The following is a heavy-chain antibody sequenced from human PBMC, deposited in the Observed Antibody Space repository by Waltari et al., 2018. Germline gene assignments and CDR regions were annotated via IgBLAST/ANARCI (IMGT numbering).Heavy chain of an antibody. CDR3: AREPGYCTGGVCYKVDEMTFDY. V-gene: IGHV1-3*03. CDR2: INAGDGNT. Sequence: QVQLVQSGAEVKKPGASVKISCKASGYTFNRFAIHWVRQAPGQRLEWMGWINAGDGNTKYSQEFQGRVTMTRDTSTSTVYMELSSLRSEDTAVYYCAREPGYCTGGVCYKVDEMTFDYWGQGTLVTVSS. D-gene: IGHD2-8*02. J-gene: IGHJ4*02. CDR1: GYTFNRFA.